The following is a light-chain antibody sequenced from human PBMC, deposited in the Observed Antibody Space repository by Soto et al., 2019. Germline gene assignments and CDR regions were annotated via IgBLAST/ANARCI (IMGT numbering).Light chain of an antibody. CDR2: AAS. CDR3: QQSYNTPIT. J-gene: IGKJ5*01. Sequence: DIQMTQSPSSLSASVGDRVTITCRASQSISSYLNWYQQKPGKAPKVLIYAASGLQSGVPSRFSGSGSGTDFTLTISSLQPEDFATYYCQQSYNTPITFGQGTRLEIK. CDR1: QSISSY. V-gene: IGKV1-39*01.